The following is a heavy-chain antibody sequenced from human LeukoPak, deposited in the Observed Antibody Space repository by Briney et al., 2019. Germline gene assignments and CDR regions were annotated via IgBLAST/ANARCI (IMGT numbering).Heavy chain of an antibody. Sequence: GASVKVSCKASGYTFTSYYMHWVRQAPGQGLEWMGIINPSGGSTSYAQKFQGRVTMTRDTSTSTGYMELSSLRSEDTAVYYCARDTVRELLSDWGQGTLVTVSS. D-gene: IGHD3-10*01. J-gene: IGHJ4*02. CDR3: ARDTVRELLSD. CDR1: GYTFTSYY. V-gene: IGHV1-46*01. CDR2: INPSGGST.